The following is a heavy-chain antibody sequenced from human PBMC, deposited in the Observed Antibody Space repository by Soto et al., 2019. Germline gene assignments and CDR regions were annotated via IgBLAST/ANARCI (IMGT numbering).Heavy chain of an antibody. J-gene: IGHJ6*03. CDR1: GGSFSGYY. D-gene: IGHD3-3*01. V-gene: IGHV4-34*02. CDR2: IDHGGRT. Sequence: QVQLQQWGAGLLKPSETLSLTCAVYGGSFSGYYWNWIRQPPGKGLEWIGEIDHGGRTNYNPSLKSRVTIAVDTTKNQFALRLNSVTAADTAVYYCAGGRGRVYDFWSYSYYYDYYMDVWGKGTPVTVSS. CDR3: AGGRGRVYDFWSYSYYYDYYMDV.